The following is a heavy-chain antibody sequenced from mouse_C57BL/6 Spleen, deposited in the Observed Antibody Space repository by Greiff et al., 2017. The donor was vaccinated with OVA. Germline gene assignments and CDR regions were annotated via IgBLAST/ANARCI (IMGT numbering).Heavy chain of an antibody. CDR3: VRLSLYSKDAMDY. CDR1: GFSFNTYA. D-gene: IGHD2-5*01. J-gene: IGHJ4*01. CDR2: IRSKSNNYAT. Sequence: EVQVVESGGGLVQPKGSLKLSCAASGFSFNTYAMNWVRQAPGKGLEWVARIRSKSNNYATYYADSVKDRFTISRDDSESMLYLQMNNLKTEDTAMYYCVRLSLYSKDAMDYWGQGTSVTVSS. V-gene: IGHV10-1*01.